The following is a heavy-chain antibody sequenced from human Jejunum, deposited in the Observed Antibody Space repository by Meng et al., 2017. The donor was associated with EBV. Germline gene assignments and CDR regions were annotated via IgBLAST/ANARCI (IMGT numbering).Heavy chain of an antibody. Sequence: GQLLATGGGLGQPGGSLSPSCVASGLTLGAYAMSWVRQAPGKGLEWVSHVSGTGGSTYYADSVKGRFTASRDNSKNMLFLQMNSLRADDTAIYYCVRDGYNYIPFDYWGQGTLVTVSS. J-gene: IGHJ4*02. D-gene: IGHD5-24*01. CDR2: VSGTGGST. V-gene: IGHV3-23*01. CDR3: VRDGYNYIPFDY. CDR1: GLTLGAYA.